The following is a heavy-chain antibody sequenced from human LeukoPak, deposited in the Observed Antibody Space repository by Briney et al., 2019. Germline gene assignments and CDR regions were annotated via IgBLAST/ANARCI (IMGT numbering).Heavy chain of an antibody. Sequence: PSETLSLTCTVSGGSISSYYWSWVRQPPGKGLEWIGHIYYSGSTNYNPSLKSRVTISVDTSKNQFSLKLSSVTAADTAVYYCARGAAGGYCSSTSCHYYYGMDVWGQGTTVTVSS. CDR2: IYYSGST. CDR3: ARGAAGGYCSSTSCHYYYGMDV. CDR1: GGSISSYY. V-gene: IGHV4-59*01. D-gene: IGHD2-2*01. J-gene: IGHJ6*02.